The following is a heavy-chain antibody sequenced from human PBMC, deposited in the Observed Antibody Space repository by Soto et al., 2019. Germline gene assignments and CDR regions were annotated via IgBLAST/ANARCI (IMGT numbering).Heavy chain of an antibody. CDR1: GFTFSSYA. D-gene: IGHD1-26*01. V-gene: IGHV3-23*01. J-gene: IGHJ6*02. Sequence: EVQLLESGGGLVQPGGSLRLSCAASGFTFSSYAMSWVRQAPGKGLEWVATISGSGGSTYYADSVKGRFTISRDNSKNTLDLQNDSPRAEDTAVYYCAKDKGSYYYYGMDVWGQGTTVTVSS. CDR2: ISGSGGST. CDR3: AKDKGSYYYYGMDV.